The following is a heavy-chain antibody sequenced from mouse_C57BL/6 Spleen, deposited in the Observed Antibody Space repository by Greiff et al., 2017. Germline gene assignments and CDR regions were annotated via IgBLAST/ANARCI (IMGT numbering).Heavy chain of an antibody. CDR3: ARGWTDDYAFAY. D-gene: IGHD2-4*01. V-gene: IGHV1-72*01. J-gene: IGHJ3*01. CDR2: IDPKSGGT. Sequence: VQLQQPGAELVKPGASVKLSCKASGYTFTSYWMHWVKQRPGRGLEWIGRIDPKSGGTKYNEKFKSKATLTVDKPSSTAYMQLSSLTSEDSAVYYCARGWTDDYAFAYWGQGTLVTVSA. CDR1: GYTFTSYW.